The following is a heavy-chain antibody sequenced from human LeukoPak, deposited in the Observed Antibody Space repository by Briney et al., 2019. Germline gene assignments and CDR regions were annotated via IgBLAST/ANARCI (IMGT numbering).Heavy chain of an antibody. CDR2: IRYDGTEK. V-gene: IGHV3-30*02. Sequence: PGGPLRLPCAASGFTFSSYGMHWVRQAPGKGLEWVAFIRYDGTEKHYADSVKGRFTISRDNSKNTLHLQMSSLRPEDTAVYYCARVVIAARPHWFDPWGQGTLVTVSS. J-gene: IGHJ5*02. D-gene: IGHD6-6*01. CDR1: GFTFSSYG. CDR3: ARVVIAARPHWFDP.